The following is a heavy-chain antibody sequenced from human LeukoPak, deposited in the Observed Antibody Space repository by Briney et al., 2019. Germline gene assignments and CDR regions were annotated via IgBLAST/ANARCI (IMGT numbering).Heavy chain of an antibody. CDR1: GGSINNYY. CDR3: ARYNTLPRGFIAVDF. D-gene: IGHD3-10*01. Sequence: SETLSLTCSVSGGSINNYYGTWIRQAPGKGLEWIGNVYYTGTTNYNPSLKSRVTISVDTSKNQFSLKLSSVTAADTAVYYCARYNTLPRGFIAVDFWGQGTLVTVSS. J-gene: IGHJ4*02. V-gene: IGHV4-59*01. CDR2: VYYTGTT.